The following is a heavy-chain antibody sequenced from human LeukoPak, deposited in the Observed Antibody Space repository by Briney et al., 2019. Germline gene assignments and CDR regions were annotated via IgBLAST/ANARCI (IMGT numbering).Heavy chain of an antibody. CDR2: IYYSGGT. CDR1: GTSISNYY. CDR3: ARGTTRYTTTYYFDY. Sequence: PSETLSLTCTVSGTSISNYYWSWIRQPPGKGLEWIGYIYYSGGTNYNPSLKSRVTMSVDTSKNQFSLKLSSLTAADTAVFYCARGTTRYTTTYYFDYWGQGTLVTVSS. D-gene: IGHD2-2*02. J-gene: IGHJ4*02. V-gene: IGHV4-59*01.